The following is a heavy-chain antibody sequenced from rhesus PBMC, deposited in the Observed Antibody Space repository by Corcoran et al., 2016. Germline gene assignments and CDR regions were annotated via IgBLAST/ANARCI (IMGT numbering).Heavy chain of an antibody. J-gene: IGHJ4*01. CDR1: GYTFTSYY. Sequence: QVQLVQSGAEVKKPGTSVKLSCKASGYTFTSYYLNWVRQAPGHVLEWMGSNKPNRGNTDYAQKFQGRVTMTRDTSTSTAYMELNSLRSEDTAVYYCARRYSWNNGYFDYWGQGVLVTVSS. CDR3: ARRYSWNNGYFDY. V-gene: IGHV1-200*01. CDR2: NKPNRGNT. D-gene: IGHD1-20*01.